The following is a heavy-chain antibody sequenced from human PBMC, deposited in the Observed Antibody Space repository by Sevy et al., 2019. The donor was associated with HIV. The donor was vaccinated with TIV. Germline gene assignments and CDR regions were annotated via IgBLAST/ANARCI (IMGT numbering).Heavy chain of an antibody. CDR3: ARDTGDGYNLCDY. D-gene: IGHD5-12*01. J-gene: IGHJ4*02. Sequence: ASVKVSCKASGYTFTGYYMHWVRQAPGQGLEWMGWINPNSGGTNYAQKFQGRVTMTRDTSISTAYMELSRLRSDDTAVYYCARDTGDGYNLCDYWGQGTLVTVSS. CDR2: INPNSGGT. V-gene: IGHV1-2*02. CDR1: GYTFTGYY.